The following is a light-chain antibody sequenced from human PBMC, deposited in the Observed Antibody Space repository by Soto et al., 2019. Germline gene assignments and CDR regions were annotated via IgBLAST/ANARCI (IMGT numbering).Light chain of an antibody. Sequence: EIVLTQSPGTLSLSPGERATLSCRASQSVRSSYLAWYQQKPGQAPRLLIFGAYSRATGIPDRFSGSGSGTDFTLTTSRLEPEDYAVYYCQQYSSSPGYTFGQGTKLEIK. CDR2: GAY. J-gene: IGKJ2*01. CDR3: QQYSSSPGYT. V-gene: IGKV3-20*01. CDR1: QSVRSSY.